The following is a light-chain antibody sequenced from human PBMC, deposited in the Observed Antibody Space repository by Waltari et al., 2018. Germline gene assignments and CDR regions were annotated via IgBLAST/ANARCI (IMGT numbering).Light chain of an antibody. V-gene: IGKV3-20*01. CDR2: GAS. CDR3: QQYGSSPGT. Sequence: EIVLTQSPGTLSLSPGERATLSCRASQSISTSKLAWYQQKPGQAPRLLIYGASRRATGIRDRFSGGGSETDFTLSISRLEPEDVAVYYCQQYGSSPGTFGQGTKVEIK. CDR1: QSISTSK. J-gene: IGKJ1*01.